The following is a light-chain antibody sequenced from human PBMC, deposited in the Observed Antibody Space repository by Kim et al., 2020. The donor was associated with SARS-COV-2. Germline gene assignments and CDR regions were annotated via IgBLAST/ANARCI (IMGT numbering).Light chain of an antibody. J-gene: IGKJ2*01. CDR2: GTS. Sequence: WSPGERATLACRAGQSVSVNYLAWYQQKPGQAPRLLIYGTSTRATGIADRFSGSGSGTDFTLTISRLEPEDFAVYYCQQYVSSTGTFGQGTKLEI. CDR1: QSVSVNY. CDR3: QQYVSSTGT. V-gene: IGKV3-20*01.